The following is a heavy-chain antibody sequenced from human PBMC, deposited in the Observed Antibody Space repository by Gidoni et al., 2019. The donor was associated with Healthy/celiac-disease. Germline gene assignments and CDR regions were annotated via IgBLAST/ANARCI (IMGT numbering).Heavy chain of an antibody. CDR1: GFSLSTSGVG. Sequence: QITLKESGPTLVKPTQTLTLTCTFSGFSLSTSGVGVGWIRQPPGKALEWLALIYWNDDKRYSPSLKSRLTITKDTSKNQVVLTMTNMDPVDTATYYCAHSQPLLRFLEWPYYYYGMDVWGQGTTVTVSS. CDR2: IYWNDDK. D-gene: IGHD3-3*01. V-gene: IGHV2-5*01. J-gene: IGHJ6*02. CDR3: AHSQPLLRFLEWPYYYYGMDV.